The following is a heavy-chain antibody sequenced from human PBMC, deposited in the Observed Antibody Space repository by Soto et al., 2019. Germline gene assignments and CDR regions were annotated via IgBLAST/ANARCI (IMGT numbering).Heavy chain of an antibody. CDR1: GFTFSSYD. J-gene: IGHJ2*01. D-gene: IGHD3-16*01. CDR3: ARKNRPGPDMLGDWYFDL. V-gene: IGHV3-13*01. Sequence: GGSLRLSCAASGFTFSSYDMHWVRQATGKGLEWVSAIGTAGDTYYPGSVKGRFTISRENAKNSLYLQMNSLRAGDTAVYYCARKNRPGPDMLGDWYFDLWGRGTLVTVSS. CDR2: IGTAGDT.